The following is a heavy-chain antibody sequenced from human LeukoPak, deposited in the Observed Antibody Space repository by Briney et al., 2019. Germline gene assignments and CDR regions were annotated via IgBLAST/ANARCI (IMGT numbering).Heavy chain of an antibody. CDR2: ISGSGGST. CDR3: AKFPIVGGSDI. Sequence: PGGSLRLSCAASGFIVSSRYMSWVRQAPGKGLEWVSAISGSGGSTYYADSVKGRFTISRDNSKNTLYLQMNSLRAEDTAVYYCAKFPIVGGSDIWGQGTMVTVSS. D-gene: IGHD1-26*01. CDR1: GFIVSSRY. J-gene: IGHJ3*02. V-gene: IGHV3-23*01.